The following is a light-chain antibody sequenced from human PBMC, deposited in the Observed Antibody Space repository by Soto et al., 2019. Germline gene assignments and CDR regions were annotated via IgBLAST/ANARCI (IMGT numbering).Light chain of an antibody. CDR1: QSLLHTEGNIC. V-gene: IGKV2-28*01. CDR2: LGS. CDR3: MQALQTPPT. Sequence: DIVMTQSPLSLPVNAGEPASISCRSGQSLLHTEGNICLDWYLQKPGQSPQLLIYLGSNRASGVPDRFSGTGSGTDFTLKISRLEAEDVGVYYCMQALQTPPTFGQGTKVEIK. J-gene: IGKJ1*01.